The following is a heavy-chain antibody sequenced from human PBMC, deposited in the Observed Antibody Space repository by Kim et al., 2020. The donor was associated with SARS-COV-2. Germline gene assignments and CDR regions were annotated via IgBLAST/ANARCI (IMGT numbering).Heavy chain of an antibody. CDR3: ARKSHILFGLFGYYFDY. D-gene: IGHD3-10*02. J-gene: IGHJ4*02. Sequence: GGSLRLSCAASGFTFSSYWMSWVRQAPGKGLEWVANIKQDGSEKYYVDSVKGRFTISRDNAKNSLYLQMNSLRAEDTAVYYCARKSHILFGLFGYYFDYWGQGTLVTVSS. CDR2: IKQDGSEK. CDR1: GFTFSSYW. V-gene: IGHV3-7*01.